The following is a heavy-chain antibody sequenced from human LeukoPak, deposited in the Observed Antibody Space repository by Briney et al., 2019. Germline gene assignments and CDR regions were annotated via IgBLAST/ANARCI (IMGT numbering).Heavy chain of an antibody. D-gene: IGHD3-10*01. V-gene: IGHV1-18*01. CDR3: ARDRAIGGSGSCDY. J-gene: IGHJ4*02. Sequence: ASVKVSCKASGYSFTSYGISWVRQAPGQGLEWMGWISTYTGNTNYAQKFQGRVTMTTDTSTSTAYMELRSLRSDDTAVYYCARDRAIGGSGSCDYWGQGTLVTVSS. CDR2: ISTYTGNT. CDR1: GYSFTSYG.